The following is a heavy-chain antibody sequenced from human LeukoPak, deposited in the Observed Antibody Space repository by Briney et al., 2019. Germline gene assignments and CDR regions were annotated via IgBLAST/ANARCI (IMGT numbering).Heavy chain of an antibody. CDR2: IKQDGSEK. D-gene: IGHD6-13*01. CDR3: ASFDGPAKKYSSSWYRVVGYFQH. CDR1: GFTFSSYW. Sequence: GGSLRLSCAASGFTFSSYWMSWVRQAPGKGLEWVANIKQDGSEKYYVDSVKGRFTISRDNAKNSLYLQMNSLRAEDTAVYYCASFDGPAKKYSSSWYRVVGYFQHWGQGTLVTVSS. J-gene: IGHJ1*01. V-gene: IGHV3-7*01.